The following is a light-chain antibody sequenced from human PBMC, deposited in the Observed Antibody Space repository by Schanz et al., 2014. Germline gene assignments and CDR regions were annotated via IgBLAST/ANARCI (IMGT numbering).Light chain of an antibody. CDR1: QDISNY. CDR3: EQSNRVPFT. CDR2: AAS. V-gene: IGKV1-39*01. Sequence: DIQMTQSPSSLSASVGDRVTITCQASQDISNYLNWYQLKPGKAPNLLIYAASILQNGVPSRFSGSGSGTDFTLTISSLQPEDFATYYCEQSNRVPFTFGPGTEVNVK. J-gene: IGKJ3*01.